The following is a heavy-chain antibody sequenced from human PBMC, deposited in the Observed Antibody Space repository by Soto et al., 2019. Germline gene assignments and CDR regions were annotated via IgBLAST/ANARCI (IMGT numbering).Heavy chain of an antibody. V-gene: IGHV1-18*01. J-gene: IGHJ4*02. D-gene: IGHD6-6*01. CDR2: ISAYNGNT. Sequence: AVKVSCKASGCTFTIYGISWGLQAPGQGVEGMGLISAYNGNTNYAQKLQGRVTMTTDTSTSTAYMELRSLRSDDTAVYYCAREARTFDYWGQGTLVTVSS. CDR1: GCTFTIYG. CDR3: AREARTFDY.